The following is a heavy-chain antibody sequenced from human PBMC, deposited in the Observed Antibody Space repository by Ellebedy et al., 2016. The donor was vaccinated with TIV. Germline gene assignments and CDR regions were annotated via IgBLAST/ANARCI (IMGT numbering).Heavy chain of an antibody. CDR2: TYYRPKWYN. CDR3: ARGRAVAGIYYYYYYGMDV. J-gene: IGHJ6*02. Sequence: SQTLSLTCXISWDSVSSNSAAWNWIRQSPSRGLEWLGRTYYRPKWYNDYAVSVKSRITIHPDKSKNQFSLQLNSVTPEDTAVYYCARGRAVAGIYYYYYYGMDVWGQGTTVTVSS. D-gene: IGHD6-19*01. V-gene: IGHV6-1*01. CDR1: WDSVSSNSAA.